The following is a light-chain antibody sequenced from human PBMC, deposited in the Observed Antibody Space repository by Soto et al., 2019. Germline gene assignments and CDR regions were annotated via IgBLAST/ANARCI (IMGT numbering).Light chain of an antibody. CDR3: QQYNNWPPT. Sequence: EFVMTQSPATLSVSLGERATLSCRASQSVSSNLAWYQQKPGQAPRLLIYGASTRATGIPARFSGSGSGTEFTLTISSLQSEDFAVYYCQQYNNWPPTFGQGTKVDI. J-gene: IGKJ1*01. CDR2: GAS. V-gene: IGKV3-15*01. CDR1: QSVSSN.